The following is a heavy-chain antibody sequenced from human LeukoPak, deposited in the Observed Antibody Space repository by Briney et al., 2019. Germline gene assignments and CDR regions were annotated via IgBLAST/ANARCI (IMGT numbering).Heavy chain of an antibody. Sequence: GGSLRLSCAASGFTFSSYAMSWVRQAPGKGLEWVSAISGSGGSTYYADSVKGRFTVSRDNSKNTLYLQMNSLRAEDTAVYYCAKRGGPRPSFEFDYWGQGTLVTVSS. D-gene: IGHD2-15*01. CDR1: GFTFSSYA. CDR3: AKRGGPRPSFEFDY. V-gene: IGHV3-23*01. CDR2: ISGSGGST. J-gene: IGHJ4*02.